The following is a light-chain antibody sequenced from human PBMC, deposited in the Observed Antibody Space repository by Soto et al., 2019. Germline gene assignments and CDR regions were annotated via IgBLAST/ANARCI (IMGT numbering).Light chain of an antibody. CDR3: QQSYSTPRT. V-gene: IGKV1-39*01. J-gene: IGKJ2*01. CDR1: QDISSY. CDR2: ATS. Sequence: DIEMTQSPSSLSASVGDRVTITCRTSQDISSYLNWYQQRPGKAPKLLIYATSSLQSGVPSRFSGSGSGTDFALTISSLQPEDFATYYCQQSYSTPRTLGQGTKVDI.